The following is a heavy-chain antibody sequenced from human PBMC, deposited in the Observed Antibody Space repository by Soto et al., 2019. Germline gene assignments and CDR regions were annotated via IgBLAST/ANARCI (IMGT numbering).Heavy chain of an antibody. CDR2: IYYSGST. Sequence: SETLSLTCTVSGGSISSYYWSWIRQPPGKGLEWIGYIYYSGSTNYNPSLKSRVTISVDTSKNQFSLKLSSVTAADTVVYYCARVTAMGILDYWGQGTLVTVSS. CDR1: GGSISSYY. CDR3: ARVTAMGILDY. J-gene: IGHJ4*02. D-gene: IGHD5-18*01. V-gene: IGHV4-59*01.